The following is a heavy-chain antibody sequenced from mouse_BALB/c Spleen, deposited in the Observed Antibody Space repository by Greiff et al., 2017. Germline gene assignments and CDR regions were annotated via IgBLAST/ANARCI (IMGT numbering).Heavy chain of an antibody. Sequence: LVESGPELEKPGASVKISCKASGYSFTGYNMNWVKQSNGKSLEWIGNIDPYYGGTSYNQKFKGKATLTVDKSSSTAYMQLKSLTSEDSAVYYCARNGYERIANAMDYWGQGTSVTVSS. CDR1: GYSFTGYN. CDR2: IDPYYGGT. CDR3: ARNGYERIANAMDY. V-gene: IGHV1-39*01. J-gene: IGHJ4*01. D-gene: IGHD2-2*01.